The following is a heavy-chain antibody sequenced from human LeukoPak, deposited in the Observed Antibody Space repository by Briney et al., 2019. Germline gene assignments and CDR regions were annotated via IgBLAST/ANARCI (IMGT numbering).Heavy chain of an antibody. CDR2: MYYGGST. D-gene: IGHD3-3*01. CDR3: VRHFSYYDFWSGFGL. V-gene: IGHV4-39*01. Sequence: PSETLSLTCTVSGGSISSSTNYWGWIRQPPGKGLKWIGSMYYGGSTYDNPYLKRRVTVSVDTSKNQFTLKLSSVTAADTAVYYCVRHFSYYDFWSGFGLWGQGTLVTVSS. J-gene: IGHJ5*02. CDR1: GGSISSSTNY.